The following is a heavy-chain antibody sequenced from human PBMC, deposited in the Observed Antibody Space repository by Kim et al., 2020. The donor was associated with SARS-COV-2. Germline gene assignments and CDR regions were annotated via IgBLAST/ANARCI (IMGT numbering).Heavy chain of an antibody. Sequence: ASVKVSCKASGYTFTSYGISWVRQAPGQGLEWMGWISAYNGNTNYAQKLQGRVTMTTDTSTSTAYMELRSLRSDDTAVYYCARSPKSLWFGELFSYFDYWGQGTLVTVSS. CDR3: ARSPKSLWFGELFSYFDY. V-gene: IGHV1-18*04. CDR2: ISAYNGNT. D-gene: IGHD3-10*01. CDR1: GYTFTSYG. J-gene: IGHJ4*02.